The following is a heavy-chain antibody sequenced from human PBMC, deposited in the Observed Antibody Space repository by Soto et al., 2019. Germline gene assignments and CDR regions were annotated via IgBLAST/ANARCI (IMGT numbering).Heavy chain of an antibody. CDR1: GGTFSSYA. Sequence: SVKVSCKASGGTFSSYAISWVRQAPGQGHEWMGGIIPIFGTANYAQKFQGRVTITADESTSTAYMELSSLRSEDTAVYYCARDGGRGDSYENWFYPWGQGTLVTVSS. CDR2: IIPIFGTA. J-gene: IGHJ5*02. D-gene: IGHD5-18*01. CDR3: ARDGGRGDSYENWFYP. V-gene: IGHV1-69*13.